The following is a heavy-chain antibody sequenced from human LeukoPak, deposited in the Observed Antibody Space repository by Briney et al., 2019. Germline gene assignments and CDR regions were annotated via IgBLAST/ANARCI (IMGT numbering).Heavy chain of an antibody. Sequence: PGGSLRLPCAASGFTFTSYSMSWVRQAPGKGLEWVSGITGSGDSTYYADSVKGRFTISRDNSKNTVYLQMNSLRVEDTAVYHCGKERYGSSSVVDYWGHGTLVTVSS. CDR3: GKERYGSSSVVDY. CDR1: GFTFTSYS. D-gene: IGHD6-6*01. V-gene: IGHV3-23*01. J-gene: IGHJ4*01. CDR2: ITGSGDST.